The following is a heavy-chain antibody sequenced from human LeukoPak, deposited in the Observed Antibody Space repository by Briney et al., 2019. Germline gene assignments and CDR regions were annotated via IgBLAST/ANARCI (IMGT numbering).Heavy chain of an antibody. Sequence: GASVKVSCKVSGYTLTELSMHWVRQAPGKGLEWMGGFDPEDGETIYAQKFQGRVTMTEDTSTDTAYMELSSLRSEDTAVYYCATSLYSGSYSHPEDAFDIWGQGTMVTVSS. D-gene: IGHD1-26*01. CDR2: FDPEDGET. J-gene: IGHJ3*02. V-gene: IGHV1-24*01. CDR1: GYTLTELS. CDR3: ATSLYSGSYSHPEDAFDI.